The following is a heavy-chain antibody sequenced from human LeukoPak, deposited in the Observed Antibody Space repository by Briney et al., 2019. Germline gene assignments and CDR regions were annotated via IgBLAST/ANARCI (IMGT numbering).Heavy chain of an antibody. Sequence: GRSLRLSCAASGFTFSSYGMHWVRQAPGKGLEWVAVIWYDGSNKYYADSVKGRFTISRDNSKNTLYLQMNSLRAEDTAVYYCARQRDYYDSSGYYSFDYWGQGTLVTVSS. CDR1: GFTFSSYG. V-gene: IGHV3-33*01. D-gene: IGHD3-22*01. J-gene: IGHJ4*02. CDR2: IWYDGSNK. CDR3: ARQRDYYDSSGYYSFDY.